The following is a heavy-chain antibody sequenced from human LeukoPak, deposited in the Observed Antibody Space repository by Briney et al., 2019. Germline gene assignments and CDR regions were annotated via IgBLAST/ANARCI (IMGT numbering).Heavy chain of an antibody. J-gene: IGHJ4*02. Sequence: SETLSLTCTVSGGSISSSSYYWGWIRQPPGKGLEWIGSIYYSGSTYYNPSLKSRVTISVDTSKNQFSLKLSSVTAADTAVYYCARSRYSSGWSPPVDYWGQGTLVTVSS. V-gene: IGHV4-39*07. CDR3: ARSRYSSGWSPPVDY. CDR1: GGSISSSSYY. CDR2: IYYSGST. D-gene: IGHD6-19*01.